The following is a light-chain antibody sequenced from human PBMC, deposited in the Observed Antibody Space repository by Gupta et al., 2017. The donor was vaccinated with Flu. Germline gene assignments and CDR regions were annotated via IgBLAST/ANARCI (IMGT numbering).Light chain of an antibody. V-gene: IGKV1-27*01. Sequence: IQMHPSPSSLSASVGDRVTITCRASQGISNYLAWYQQKPGKVPKLLIYAASTLQSGVPSRFSGSGSGTDFTLTISSLQSEDVATYYCQKDDSAPRTFGQGTKVEIK. CDR2: AAS. J-gene: IGKJ1*01. CDR1: QGISNY. CDR3: QKDDSAPRT.